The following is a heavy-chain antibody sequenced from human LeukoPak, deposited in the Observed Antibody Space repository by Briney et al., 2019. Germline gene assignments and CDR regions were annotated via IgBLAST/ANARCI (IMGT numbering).Heavy chain of an antibody. CDR1: GGTFSSYA. V-gene: IGHV1-69*04. CDR3: ARDKRNFWAGAGGGSHYYGLDV. J-gene: IGHJ6*02. CDR2: IIPILGIA. D-gene: IGHD3-3*01. Sequence: GASVKVSCKASGGTFSSYAISWVRQAPGQGLEWMGRIIPILGIANYAQKFQGRVTITADKSTSTAYMELSSLRVEDTAMYYCARDKRNFWAGAGGGSHYYGLDVWGQGTTVTVSS.